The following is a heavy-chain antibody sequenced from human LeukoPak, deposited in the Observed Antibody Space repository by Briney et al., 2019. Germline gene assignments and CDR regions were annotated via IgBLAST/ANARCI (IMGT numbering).Heavy chain of an antibody. CDR3: ARGAEFDY. J-gene: IGHJ4*02. V-gene: IGHV1-2*02. Sequence: ASVKVSCKASGYTFTDYEMHWVRQAPGQGLEWMGCINPNSGGTNYAQKFQGRVTMTRDMSISAAYMELSRLTSDDTAVYYCARGAEFDYWGQGTLVTVSS. CDR2: INPNSGGT. CDR1: GYTFTDYE.